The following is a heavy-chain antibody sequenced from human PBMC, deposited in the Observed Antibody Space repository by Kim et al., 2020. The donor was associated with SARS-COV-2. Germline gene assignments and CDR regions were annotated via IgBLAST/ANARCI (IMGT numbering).Heavy chain of an antibody. J-gene: IGHJ4*02. CDR3: ARGAGYSSSWYLEDFDY. V-gene: IGHV1-3*01. Sequence: FQGRVTITRDTSASTAYRELSSLRSEDTAVYYCARGAGYSSSWYLEDFDYWGQGTLVTVSS. D-gene: IGHD6-13*01.